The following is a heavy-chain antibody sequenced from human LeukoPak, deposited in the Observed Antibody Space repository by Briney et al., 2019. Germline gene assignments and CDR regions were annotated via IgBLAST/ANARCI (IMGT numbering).Heavy chain of an antibody. CDR1: GGTFSSYA. V-gene: IGHV1-18*01. D-gene: IGHD4-17*01. CDR3: ARRGGKDYGGYVLYYYYMDV. J-gene: IGHJ6*03. Sequence: ASVKVSCKASGGTFSSYAISWVRQAPGQGLEWMGWISAYNGKTNYAQKFQDRVIMTTDTSTSTAYMELRSLRSDDTAVYYCARRGGKDYGGYVLYYYYMDVWGKGSTVTVSS. CDR2: ISAYNGKT.